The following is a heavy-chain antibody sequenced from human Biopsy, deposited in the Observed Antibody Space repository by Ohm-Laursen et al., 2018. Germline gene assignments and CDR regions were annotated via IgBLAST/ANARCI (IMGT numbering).Heavy chain of an antibody. CDR2: IYDRGST. CDR1: GGSIYNFY. Sequence: SQTLSLTWPVSGGSIYNFYWTWIRQPPGQGLEYIGYIYDRGSTANYNPSLESRVTMSVDMPKNQFSLKLSSVTAADTAIYYCARGMRSSGWPYFDSWGQGTLVTVSS. J-gene: IGHJ4*02. D-gene: IGHD6-19*01. CDR3: ARGMRSSGWPYFDS. V-gene: IGHV4-59*01.